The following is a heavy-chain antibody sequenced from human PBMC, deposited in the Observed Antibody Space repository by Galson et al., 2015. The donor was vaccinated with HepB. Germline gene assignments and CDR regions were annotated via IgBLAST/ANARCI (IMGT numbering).Heavy chain of an antibody. J-gene: IGHJ6*02. CDR2: ISSSSSYT. V-gene: IGHV3-11*06. D-gene: IGHD2-21*02. Sequence: SLRLSCAASGFTFSDYYMSWIRQAPGKGLEWVSYISSSSSYTNYADSVKGRFTISRDNAKNSPYLQMNSLRAEDTAVYYCARIYCGGDCYSSDYYYYYGMDVWGQGTTVTVSS. CDR3: ARIYCGGDCYSSDYYYYYGMDV. CDR1: GFTFSDYY.